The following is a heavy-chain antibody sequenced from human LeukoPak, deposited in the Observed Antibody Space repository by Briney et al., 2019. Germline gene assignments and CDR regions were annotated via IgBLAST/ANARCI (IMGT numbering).Heavy chain of an antibody. CDR2: ISSSGSTI. V-gene: IGHV3-48*03. CDR3: ARGLRFLEWLFPFDY. D-gene: IGHD3-3*01. J-gene: IGHJ4*02. CDR1: GFTFSSYE. Sequence: GGSLRLSCAAPGFTFSSYEMNWVRQAPGKGLEWVSYISSSGSTIYYADSVKGRFTISRDNAKNSLYLQMNSLRAEDTAVYYCARGLRFLEWLFPFDYWGQGTLVTVSS.